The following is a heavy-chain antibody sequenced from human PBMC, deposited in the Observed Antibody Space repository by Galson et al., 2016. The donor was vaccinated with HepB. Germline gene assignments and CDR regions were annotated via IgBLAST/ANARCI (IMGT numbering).Heavy chain of an antibody. CDR2: ITGSGDHR. Sequence: SLRLSCAASGFTFSSYVMTWVRQAPGKGLEWVSVITGSGDHRFYADSVKGRFTISRDKSNNTVYLQMNSLRPDDTAVYYCARGQDFDFRGQGSLVTVSS. V-gene: IGHV3-23*01. CDR1: GFTFSSYV. CDR3: ARGQDFDF. J-gene: IGHJ4*02.